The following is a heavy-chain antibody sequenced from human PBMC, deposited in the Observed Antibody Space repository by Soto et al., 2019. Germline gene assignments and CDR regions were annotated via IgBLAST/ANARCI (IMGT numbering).Heavy chain of an antibody. J-gene: IGHJ4*02. CDR3: AKGRTYFNV. CDR1: GFTFSHYA. V-gene: IGHV3-23*01. CDR2: ISDRDDAT. Sequence: EVQLLGSGGGLVQPGGSLRLSCAASGFTFSHYAMTWVRQAPGKGLEWVSDISDRDDATYYADSVKGRFTISRNNSKCTLYLQMNGLRAEDAAVYYCAKGRTYFNVWGQGTLVTVAS.